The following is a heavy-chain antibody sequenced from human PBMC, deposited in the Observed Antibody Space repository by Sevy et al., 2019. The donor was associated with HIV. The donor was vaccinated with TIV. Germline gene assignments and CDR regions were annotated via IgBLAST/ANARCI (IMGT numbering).Heavy chain of an antibody. CDR2: ISGSGGDT. CDR1: GFTFSTYA. Sequence: GGSLRLSCAASGFTFSTYAMSWVRQAPGKGLEWVSDISGSGGDTYYADSVKGRFTISTDNSKNTLYLQMNSLRAEDTAVYYCAKDAYYYDSSGYSMSQWYYGMDVWGQGTTVTVSS. V-gene: IGHV3-23*01. D-gene: IGHD3-22*01. J-gene: IGHJ6*02. CDR3: AKDAYYYDSSGYSMSQWYYGMDV.